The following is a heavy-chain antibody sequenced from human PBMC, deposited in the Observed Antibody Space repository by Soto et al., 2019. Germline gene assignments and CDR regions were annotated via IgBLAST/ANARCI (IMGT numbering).Heavy chain of an antibody. V-gene: IGHV1-69*02. CDR3: ARLSSSWYEIDD. J-gene: IGHJ4*02. CDR2: IIPILGIA. Sequence: GASVKVSCKASGGTFSSYTISWVRQAPGQGLEWMGRIIPILGIANYAQKFQGRVTITADKSTSTAYMELSSLRSEDTAVYYCARLSSSWYEIDDWGQGTRVTVSS. CDR1: GGTFSSYT. D-gene: IGHD6-13*01.